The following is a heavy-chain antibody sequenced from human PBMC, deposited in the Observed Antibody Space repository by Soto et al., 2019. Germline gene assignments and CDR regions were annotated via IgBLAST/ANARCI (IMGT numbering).Heavy chain of an antibody. CDR3: ARRSMTTGAPSQGDNWFDP. CDR2: IYHSGST. V-gene: IGHV4-30-2*01. D-gene: IGHD4-17*01. CDR1: GGSISSGGYS. Sequence: SETLSLTCAVSGGSISSGGYSWSWIRQPPGKGLEWIGYIYHSGSTYYNPSLKSRVTISVDRSKNQFSLKLSSVTAADTAVYYCARRSMTTGAPSQGDNWFDPWGQGTLVTVSS. J-gene: IGHJ5*02.